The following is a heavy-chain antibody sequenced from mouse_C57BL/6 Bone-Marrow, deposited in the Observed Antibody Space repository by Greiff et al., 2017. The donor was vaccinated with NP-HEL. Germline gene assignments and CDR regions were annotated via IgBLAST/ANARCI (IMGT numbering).Heavy chain of an antibody. CDR3: ARSSGGYSWFAY. CDR2: IRNKANGYTT. J-gene: IGHJ3*01. CDR1: GFTFTDYY. D-gene: IGHD2-3*01. Sequence: EVKLVESGGGLVQPGGSLSLSCAASGFTFTDYYMSWVRQPPGKALEWLGFIRNKANGYTTEYSASVKGRFTISRDNSQSILYLQMNALRAEDSATYYCARSSGGYSWFAYWGQGTLVTVSA. V-gene: IGHV7-3*01.